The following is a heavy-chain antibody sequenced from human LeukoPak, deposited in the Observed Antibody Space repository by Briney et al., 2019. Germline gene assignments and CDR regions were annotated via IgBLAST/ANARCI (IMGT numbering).Heavy chain of an antibody. CDR1: EFSVGSNY. J-gene: IGHJ6*03. CDR3: ARGTYDTNYYYYYMDV. V-gene: IGHV3-53*01. Sequence: GGSLRLSCAASEFSVGSNYMTWVRQAPGKGLEWVSVIYSGGSAYYADSVKGRFTISRDNSKNTLFLQVNSLRAEDTAVYFCARGTYDTNYYYYYMDVWGKGTTVTISS. CDR2: IYSGGSA. D-gene: IGHD3-22*01.